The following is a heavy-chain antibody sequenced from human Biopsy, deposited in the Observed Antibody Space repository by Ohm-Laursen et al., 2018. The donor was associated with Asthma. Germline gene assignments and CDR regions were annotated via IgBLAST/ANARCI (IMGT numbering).Heavy chain of an antibody. D-gene: IGHD5-12*01. J-gene: IGHJ6*02. CDR1: GYIFTGFY. V-gene: IGHV1-2*06. Sequence: ASVKVSCKASGYIFTGFYMHWVRQAPGHGLEWMGRINPNSGDIKYAQKFQGRVTMTRDTSISTAYMELSSLSSEDTAVYYCARGYSGSDRIVYYYSGLEVWGQGTTVTVSS. CDR3: ARGYSGSDRIVYYYSGLEV. CDR2: INPNSGDI.